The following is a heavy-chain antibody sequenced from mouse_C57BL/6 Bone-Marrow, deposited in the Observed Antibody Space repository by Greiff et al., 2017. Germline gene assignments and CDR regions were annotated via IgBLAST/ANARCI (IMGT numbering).Heavy chain of an antibody. Sequence: QVTLKVSGPGILQPSQTLSLTCSFSGFSLSTFGMGVGWIRQPSGKGLEWLAHIWWDDDKYYNPALKSRLTISKDTSKNQVFLKIANVDTADTATYYCACSCYYGSSSWFAYWGQGTLVTVSA. D-gene: IGHD1-1*01. J-gene: IGHJ3*01. CDR1: GFSLSTFGMG. V-gene: IGHV8-8*01. CDR2: IWWDDDK. CDR3: ACSCYYGSSSWFAY.